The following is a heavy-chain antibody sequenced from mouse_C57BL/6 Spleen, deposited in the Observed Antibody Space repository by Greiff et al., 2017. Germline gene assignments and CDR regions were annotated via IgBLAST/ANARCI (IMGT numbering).Heavy chain of an antibody. D-gene: IGHD2-1*01. V-gene: IGHV1-39*01. J-gene: IGHJ3*01. CDR2: INPNYGTT. CDR1: GYSFTDYN. Sequence: VQLKQSGPELVKPGASVKISCKASGYSFTDYNMNWVKQSNGKSLEWIGVINPNYGTTSYNQKFKGKATLTVDQSSSTAYMQLNSLTSEDSAVYYCARSGDYGNYEGFAYWGQGTLVTVSA. CDR3: ARSGDYGNYEGFAY.